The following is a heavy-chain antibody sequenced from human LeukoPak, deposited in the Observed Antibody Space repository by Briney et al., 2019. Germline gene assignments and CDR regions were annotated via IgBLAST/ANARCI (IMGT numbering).Heavy chain of an antibody. CDR3: ARHIVAAGTGLLGGIDY. V-gene: IGHV5-10-1*01. D-gene: IGHD6-13*01. CDR2: IDPSDSYT. J-gene: IGHJ4*02. Sequence: GESLQISFKGSGYSFTSYWISWVRQVPGKGLGWMGRIDPSDSYTNYSPSFQGHVTISADKSITTAYLQWSSLKASDTAMYYCARHIVAAGTGLLGGIDYWGQGTLVTVSS. CDR1: GYSFTSYW.